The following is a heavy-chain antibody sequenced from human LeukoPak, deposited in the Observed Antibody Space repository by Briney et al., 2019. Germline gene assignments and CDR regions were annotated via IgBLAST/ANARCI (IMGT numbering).Heavy chain of an antibody. CDR1: GFTFSSYA. CDR3: ARGVYYYDSSGITDRHY. Sequence: TGGSLRLSCAASGFTFSSYAMHWVRQAPGKGLEWVAVISYDGSNKYYADSVKGRFTISRDNSKNTLYLQMNSLRAEDTAVYYCARGVYYYDSSGITDRHYWGQGTLVIVSS. V-gene: IGHV3-30-3*01. D-gene: IGHD3-22*01. J-gene: IGHJ4*02. CDR2: ISYDGSNK.